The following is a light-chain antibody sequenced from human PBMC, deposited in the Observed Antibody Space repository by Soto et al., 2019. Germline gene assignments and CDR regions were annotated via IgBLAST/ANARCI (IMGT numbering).Light chain of an antibody. Sequence: EIVLTQSPGTLSLSPGERATLSCRASQSVSSSYLAWYQQKPGQAPRLLIYGASRRATGIADRFSGSGSGSDFTLTISRLKPEDFAVSYCQQYGSSSWPFGQGTKVEI. CDR3: QQYGSSSWP. CDR2: GAS. V-gene: IGKV3-20*01. CDR1: QSVSSSY. J-gene: IGKJ1*01.